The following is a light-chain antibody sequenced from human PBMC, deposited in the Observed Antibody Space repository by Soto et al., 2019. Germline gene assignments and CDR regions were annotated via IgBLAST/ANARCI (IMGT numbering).Light chain of an antibody. CDR3: HLYGNLPGT. J-gene: IGKJ1*01. Sequence: EIVLTQSPGTLSLSPGERATLACRASQSVSKDYLASYQQKHAQAPRLLIYGASNRATGIPDRFSGSGSGRALPTPISRMEPADFAMYYCHLYGNLPGTFGPGTKVDIK. V-gene: IGKV3-20*01. CDR2: GAS. CDR1: QSVSKDY.